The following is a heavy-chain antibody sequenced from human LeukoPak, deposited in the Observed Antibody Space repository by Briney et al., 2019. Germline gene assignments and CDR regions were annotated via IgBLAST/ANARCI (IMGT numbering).Heavy chain of an antibody. CDR3: AKLAYSNYGWFDP. J-gene: IGHJ5*02. CDR1: GITFNSYA. D-gene: IGHD4-11*01. CDR2: IIGSGSST. Sequence: PGGSLRLSCAASGITFNSYAMSWVRQAPGKGLEWVSAIIGSGSSTYYADSVKGRFTISRDNSKNTLYLQMNSLRAEDTALYYCAKLAYSNYGWFDPWGQGTLVTVSS. V-gene: IGHV3-23*01.